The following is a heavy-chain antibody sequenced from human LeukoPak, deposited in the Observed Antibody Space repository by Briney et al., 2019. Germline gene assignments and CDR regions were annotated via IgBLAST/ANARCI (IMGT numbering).Heavy chain of an antibody. CDR3: ARGFRYYGSGIDY. CDR2: ISTNGGST. J-gene: IGHJ4*02. Sequence: GGSLRLSCSASGXPFSSYAMHWVRQAPGKGLEYVSAISTNGGSTYYANSVKGRFTISRDDPKNTLDLQMGSLRPEDMAVYYCARGFRYYGSGIDYWGQGTLVTVSS. CDR1: GXPFSSYA. V-gene: IGHV3-64*01. D-gene: IGHD3-10*01.